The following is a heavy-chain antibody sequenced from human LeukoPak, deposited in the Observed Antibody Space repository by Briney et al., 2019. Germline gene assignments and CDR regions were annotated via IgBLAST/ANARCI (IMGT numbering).Heavy chain of an antibody. CDR1: GGSISSGGYY. J-gene: IGHJ4*02. V-gene: IGHV4-31*03. D-gene: IGHD4-17*01. CDR2: IYYSGST. CDR3: ARVDYGDYGVLDY. Sequence: SETLSLTCTVSGGSISSGGYYWSWIRQHPGKGLEWIGYIYYSGSTYYNPSLKSRVTISVDTSENQFSLKLSSVTAADTAVYYCARVDYGDYGVLDYWGQGTLVTVSS.